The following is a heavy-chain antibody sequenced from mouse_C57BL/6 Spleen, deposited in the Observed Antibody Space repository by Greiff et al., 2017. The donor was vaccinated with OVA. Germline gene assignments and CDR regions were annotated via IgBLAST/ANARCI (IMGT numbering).Heavy chain of an antibody. CDR1: GYTFTSYW. CDR3: ARSYYYAMDY. CDR2: IDPSDSYT. V-gene: IGHV1-50*01. Sequence: VQLQQPGAELVKPGASVKLSCKASGYTFTSYWMQWVKQRPGQGLEWIGEIDPSDSYTNYNQKFKGKATLTVDKSSSTAYMQLSSLTSEDSAVYYCARSYYYAMDYWGQGTSVTVSS. J-gene: IGHJ4*01.